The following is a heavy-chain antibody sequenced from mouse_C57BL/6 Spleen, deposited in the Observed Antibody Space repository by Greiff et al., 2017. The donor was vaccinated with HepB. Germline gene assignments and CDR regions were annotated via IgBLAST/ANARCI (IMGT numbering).Heavy chain of an antibody. CDR3: AGGYYYAMDY. Sequence: EVKLMESGGGLVQPGGSLKLSCAASGFTFSDYYMYWVRQTPEKRLEWVAYISNGGGSTYYPDTVKGRFTISRDNAKNTLYLQMSRLKSEDTAMYYCAGGYYYAMDYWGQGTSVTVSS. CDR2: ISNGGGST. J-gene: IGHJ4*01. CDR1: GFTFSDYY. V-gene: IGHV5-12*01.